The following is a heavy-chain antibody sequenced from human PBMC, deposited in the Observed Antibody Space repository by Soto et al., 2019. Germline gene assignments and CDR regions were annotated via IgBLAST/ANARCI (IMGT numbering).Heavy chain of an antibody. V-gene: IGHV3-74*03. CDR2: VKSDGTTT. CDR1: GFSISHYW. Sequence: EVQLVESGGGLVQPGGSLRLSCAASGFSISHYWMSWVRQAPGKGLVWVSRVKSDGTTTTYADFAKGRFIISREITKNTLYLQMNSLRVEDTAVYPCVRSDWFEPWGHGNLVTVSS. CDR3: VRSDWFEP. J-gene: IGHJ5*02.